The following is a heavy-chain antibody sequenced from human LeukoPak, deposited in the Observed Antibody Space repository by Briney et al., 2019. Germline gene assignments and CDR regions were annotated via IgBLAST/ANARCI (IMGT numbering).Heavy chain of an antibody. CDR3: ARHATEYYHYYGMDV. CDR1: GCSISSYY. CDR2: IYYSGST. D-gene: IGHD2-15*01. J-gene: IGHJ6*02. Sequence: SETLSPTCTVSGCSISSYYWSWIRQPPGKGLEWIGYIYYSGSTNYNPSLKSRVTISVDTSKNQFSLKLSSVTAADTAVYYCARHATEYYHYYGMDVWGQGTTVTVSS. V-gene: IGHV4-59*08.